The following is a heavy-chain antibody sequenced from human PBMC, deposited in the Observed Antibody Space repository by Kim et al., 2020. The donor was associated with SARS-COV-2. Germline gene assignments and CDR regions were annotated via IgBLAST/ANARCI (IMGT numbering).Heavy chain of an antibody. Sequence: GGSLRLSCLASGFTFSNYGMHWVRQAPGKGLEWVAIVSYEGRNTFYAGSVKGRFTISRDNSKNTLYLQMNSLRTEDTALYYCVKEAAFTTIVVDYYFDYWGQGTLVTVSS. CDR1: GFTFSNYG. J-gene: IGHJ4*02. CDR3: VKEAAFTTIVVDYYFDY. V-gene: IGHV3-30*18. D-gene: IGHD3-22*01. CDR2: VSYEGRNT.